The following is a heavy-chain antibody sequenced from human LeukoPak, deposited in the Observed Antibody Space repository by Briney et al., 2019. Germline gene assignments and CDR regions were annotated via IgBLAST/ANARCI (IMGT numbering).Heavy chain of an antibody. D-gene: IGHD3-10*01. Sequence: GGYLRLSCAASGFTFSTYWMSWVRQAPGQGLEWVANIKQDGGEKYYVDSVKGRFTISRDNAKNSLFLQMNSLRAEDTAVYYCARADYYGSGSYYREPLYYYYGMDVWGQGTTVTVSS. CDR3: ARADYYGSGSYYREPLYYYYGMDV. V-gene: IGHV3-7*01. CDR2: IKQDGGEK. CDR1: GFTFSTYW. J-gene: IGHJ6*02.